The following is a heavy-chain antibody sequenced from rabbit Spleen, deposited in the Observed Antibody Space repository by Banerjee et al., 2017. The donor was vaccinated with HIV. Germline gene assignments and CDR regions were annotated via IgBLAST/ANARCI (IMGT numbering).Heavy chain of an antibody. CDR3: ARDFDF. Sequence: QEQLVESGGGLVKPEGSLKLSCTASGFSFSGNYYMCWVRQAPGKGLEWLACIHNGDDSTYYASWAKGRFTISKTSSTTVTLQMTSLTVADTATYFCARDFDFWGPGTLVTVS. V-gene: IGHV1S45*01. CDR1: GFSFSGNYY. CDR2: IHNGDDST. J-gene: IGHJ4*01.